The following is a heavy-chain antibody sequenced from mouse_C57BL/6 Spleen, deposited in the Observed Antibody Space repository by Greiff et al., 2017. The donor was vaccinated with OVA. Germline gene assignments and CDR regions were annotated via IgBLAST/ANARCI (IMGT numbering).Heavy chain of an antibody. Sequence: VQLQQPGAELVKPGASVKMSCKASGYPFTSYWITWVKQRPGQGLEWIGDIYPGSGSTNYNEKFKSKATLTVDTSSSTAYMQLSSLTAEDAAVYYCARTDLGEFAYWGQGTLVTVSA. CDR3: ARTDLGEFAY. CDR2: IYPGSGST. CDR1: GYPFTSYW. V-gene: IGHV1-55*01. D-gene: IGHD2-13*01. J-gene: IGHJ3*01.